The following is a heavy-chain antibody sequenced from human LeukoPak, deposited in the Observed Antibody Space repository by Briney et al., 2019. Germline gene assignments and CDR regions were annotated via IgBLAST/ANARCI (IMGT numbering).Heavy chain of an antibody. CDR3: ARGASGMALDAFDI. V-gene: IGHV5-51*01. CDR2: IYPGDSDT. CDR1: GYSFTTYW. D-gene: IGHD6-19*01. Sequence: GESLKISCKGSGYSFTTYWIAWVRQMPGKGREWMGIIYPGDSDTRYSPSFQGQVTISADKSIRTAYVQWSSLKASDSAIYYCARGASGMALDAFDIWGQGTMVTVSS. J-gene: IGHJ3*02.